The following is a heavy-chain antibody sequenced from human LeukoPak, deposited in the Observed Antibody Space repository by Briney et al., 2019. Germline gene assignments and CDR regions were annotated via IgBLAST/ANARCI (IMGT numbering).Heavy chain of an antibody. J-gene: IGHJ4*02. V-gene: IGHV1-69*13. Sequence: SVKVSCKASGGTFSSYAISWVRQAPGQGLEWMGGIIPIFGTANYAQKFQGRVTITADESTSTAYMELSSLRSEDTVVYYCAREYYYGSGSGLDYWGQGTLVTVSS. CDR2: IIPIFGTA. D-gene: IGHD3-10*01. CDR3: AREYYYGSGSGLDY. CDR1: GGTFSSYA.